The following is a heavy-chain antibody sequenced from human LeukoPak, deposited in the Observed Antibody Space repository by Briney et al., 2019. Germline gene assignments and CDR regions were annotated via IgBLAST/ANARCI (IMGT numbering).Heavy chain of an antibody. CDR1: GFTFSTYA. D-gene: IGHD3-3*01. J-gene: IGHJ4*02. Sequence: PGGSLRLSCAASGFTFSTYAMTWVRQAPGKGLEWVSAIRSSGAGTFYADSVKGRFTISRDDSKNTLYLQMNSLRAEDTAIYFCVKGQKHDFWSGHSHVYFDYWGRGALVTVSS. CDR2: IRSSGAGT. V-gene: IGHV3-23*01. CDR3: VKGQKHDFWSGHSHVYFDY.